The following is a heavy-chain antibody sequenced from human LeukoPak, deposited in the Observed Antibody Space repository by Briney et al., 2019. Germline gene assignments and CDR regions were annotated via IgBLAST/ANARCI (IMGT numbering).Heavy chain of an antibody. CDR2: ISAYNANT. J-gene: IGHJ4*02. CDR1: DYTFISYG. Sequence: ASVKVSCKASDYTFISYGISWVRQAPGQGLEWMGWISAYNANTNYPQKFQGRVPMTTDTSTSTAFMEMRSPRSQDTAVYYCARQSTAILGATLDYWAQGTLVTVPS. V-gene: IGHV1-18*01. CDR3: ARQSTAILGATLDY. D-gene: IGHD1-26*01.